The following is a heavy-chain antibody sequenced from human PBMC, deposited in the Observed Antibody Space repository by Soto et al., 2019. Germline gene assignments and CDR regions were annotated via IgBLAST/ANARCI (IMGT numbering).Heavy chain of an antibody. V-gene: IGHV3-33*08. CDR2: IWYDGSNK. J-gene: IGHJ6*02. CDR3: ARADCTGAYCYSCTLNYGVDV. CDR1: GFTFNTYG. Sequence: QVQLVESGGGVVQPGGSLRLSCTTSGFTFNTYGMHWVRQAPGKGLECVAIIWYDGSNKYYAESVKGRFTISRDNSRNTKYMQMNSLRDDHKDLYYWARADCTGAYCYSCTLNYGVDVWGQGTTVTVSS. D-gene: IGHD2-15*01.